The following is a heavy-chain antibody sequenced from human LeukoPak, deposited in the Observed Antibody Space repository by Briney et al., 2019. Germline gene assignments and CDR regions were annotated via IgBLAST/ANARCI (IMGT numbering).Heavy chain of an antibody. Sequence: GGSLRLSCAASGFTFSSYGMHWVRQAPGKGLEWVAVISNDGSNKYYADSVKGRFTISRDNSKNTLYLQMNSLRAEDTAVYYCAKDRRLLFSYFDYWGQGTLVTVSS. CDR3: AKDRRLLFSYFDY. D-gene: IGHD2-21*02. CDR1: GFTFSSYG. CDR2: ISNDGSNK. V-gene: IGHV3-30*18. J-gene: IGHJ4*02.